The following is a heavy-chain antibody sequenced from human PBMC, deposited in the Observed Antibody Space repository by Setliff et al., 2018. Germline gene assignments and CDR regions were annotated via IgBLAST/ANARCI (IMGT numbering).Heavy chain of an antibody. Sequence: GASVKVSCKASGGTFSSYTISWVRQAPGQGLEWMGRIIPILGIANYAQKFQGRVTITADKSTSTAYMELSSLRSEDTAVYYCARDISLGKAAVLFGELKGWFDPWGQGTLVTVSS. CDR3: ARDISLGKAAVLFGELKGWFDP. CDR1: GGTFSSYT. D-gene: IGHD3-10*01. V-gene: IGHV1-69*04. CDR2: IIPILGIA. J-gene: IGHJ5*02.